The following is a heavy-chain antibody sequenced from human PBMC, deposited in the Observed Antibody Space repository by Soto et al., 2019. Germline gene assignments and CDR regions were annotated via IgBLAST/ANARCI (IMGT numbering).Heavy chain of an antibody. Sequence: SVKVSCKASGGTFSSYTISWLRQAPGQGLEWMGRIIPILGIANYAQKFQGRVTITADTSTSTAYMELRSLRSDDTAVYYCARDYYDSSGYYYYYYGMDVWGQGTTVTVSS. J-gene: IGHJ6*02. CDR2: IIPILGIA. CDR1: GGTFSSYT. V-gene: IGHV1-69*04. CDR3: ARDYYDSSGYYYYYYGMDV. D-gene: IGHD3-22*01.